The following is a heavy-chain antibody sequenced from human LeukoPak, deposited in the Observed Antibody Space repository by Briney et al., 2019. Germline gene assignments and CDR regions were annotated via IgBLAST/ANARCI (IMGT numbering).Heavy chain of an antibody. V-gene: IGHV4-61*02. J-gene: IGHJ6*03. Sequence: PSQTLSLTCTASGGSISSASYHWSWIRQPAGERLEWIGRIYSRGSINYNPSLKSRVTISIDTSKNQFFLKLTSVTAADTAVYYCARALKREVIMPIESPISYYYYMDVWGKGTTVAVSS. CDR2: IYSRGSI. CDR1: GGSISSASYH. CDR3: ARALKREVIMPIESPISYYYYMDV. D-gene: IGHD3-3*01.